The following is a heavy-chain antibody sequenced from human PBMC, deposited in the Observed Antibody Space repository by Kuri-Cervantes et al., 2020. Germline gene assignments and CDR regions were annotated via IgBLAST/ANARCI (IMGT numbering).Heavy chain of an antibody. CDR2: VYYSGYT. V-gene: IGHV4-39*02. J-gene: IGHJ4*02. CDR1: GDSIRSSTYY. D-gene: IGHD3-22*01. Sequence: SETLSLTCSVSGDSIRSSTYYWGWIRQPPGKGLEWIGNVYYSGYTYYTPSLKSRLTISVDTSNSQFSLKLTSVTAADTAVYYCARENNGYFFDSRGRGILVTVSS. CDR3: ARENNGYFFDS.